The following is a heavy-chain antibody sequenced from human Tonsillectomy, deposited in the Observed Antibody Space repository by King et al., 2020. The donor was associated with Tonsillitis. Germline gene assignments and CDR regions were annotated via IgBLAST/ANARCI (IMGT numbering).Heavy chain of an antibody. V-gene: IGHV3-11*01. Sequence: QLVQSGGGLVKPGGSLRLSCAASGFTFSDYYMSWIRQAPGKGLEWVSYISSSGSIIYNADSVKGRFTISRDNAKNSLYLQMNSLRAEDTAVYYCARDGALPGYCSSTTCYPPIDYGGQGTLVTVSS. CDR1: GFTFSDYY. J-gene: IGHJ4*02. CDR3: ARDGALPGYCSSTTCYPPIDY. CDR2: ISSSGSII. D-gene: IGHD2-2*01.